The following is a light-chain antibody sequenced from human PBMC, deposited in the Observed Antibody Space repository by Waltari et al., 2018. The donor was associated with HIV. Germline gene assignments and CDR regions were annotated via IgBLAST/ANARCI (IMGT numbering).Light chain of an antibody. J-gene: IGLJ2*01. Sequence: QSALTQPASVSGSPGQSITLSCTGASSDVGRYNYVSWYQHHPGKAPKLIIYDVSNRPSGVSNRFSGSKSGTTTSLTISGLQAEDEADYYGNSYTSSRTVVFGGGTKLTVL. CDR2: DVS. V-gene: IGLV2-14*03. CDR3: NSYTSSRTVV. CDR1: SSDVGRYNY.